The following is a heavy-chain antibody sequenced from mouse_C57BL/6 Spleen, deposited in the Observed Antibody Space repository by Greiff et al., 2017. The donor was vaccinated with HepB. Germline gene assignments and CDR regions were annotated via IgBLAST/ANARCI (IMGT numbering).Heavy chain of an antibody. V-gene: IGHV1-55*01. CDR2: IYPGSGST. D-gene: IGHD4-1*01. J-gene: IGHJ3*01. Sequence: QVHVKQPGAELVKPGASVKMSCKASGYTFTSYWITWVKQRPGQGLEWIGDIYPGSGSTNYNEKFKSKATLTVDTSSSTAYMQLSSLTSEDSAVYYCARSKLTGIAYWGQGTLVTVSA. CDR1: GYTFTSYW. CDR3: ARSKLTGIAY.